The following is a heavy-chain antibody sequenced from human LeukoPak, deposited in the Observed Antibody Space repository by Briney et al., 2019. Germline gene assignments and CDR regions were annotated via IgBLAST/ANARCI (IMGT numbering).Heavy chain of an antibody. D-gene: IGHD3-10*01. V-gene: IGHV3-53*01. J-gene: IGHJ2*01. CDR3: ARVGDHFHWYLDL. CDR1: GLTVSTNY. Sequence: GGSPRLSCAASGLTVSTNYMNWARQAPGKGLEWVSILYRGSDTYYADSVKGRFTISRDSSKNILSLQMNNLRAEDTAVYYCARVGDHFHWYLDLWGRGTLVTVSS. CDR2: LYRGSDT.